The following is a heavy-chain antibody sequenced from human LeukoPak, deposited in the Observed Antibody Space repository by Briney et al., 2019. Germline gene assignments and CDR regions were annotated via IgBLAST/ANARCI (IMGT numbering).Heavy chain of an antibody. V-gene: IGHV3-21*01. CDR2: ISSSSSYI. CDR3: ARDRGLVVPAAMTDY. J-gene: IGHJ4*02. D-gene: IGHD2-2*01. CDR1: RFTFSSYS. Sequence: GGSLRLSCAASRFTFSSYSMNWVRQAPGKGLEWVSSISSSSSYIYYADSVKGRFTISRDNAKNSLYLQMNSLRAEDTAVYYCARDRGLVVPAAMTDYWGQGTLVTVSS.